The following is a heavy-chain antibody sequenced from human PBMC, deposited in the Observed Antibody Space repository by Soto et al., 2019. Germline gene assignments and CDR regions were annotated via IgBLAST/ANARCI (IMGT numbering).Heavy chain of an antibody. J-gene: IGHJ4*02. CDR2: IVVGSGNP. CDR1: GFTFTSSA. V-gene: IGHV1-58*01. Sequence: QMQLVQSGPEVKKPGTSVKISCKASGFTFTSSAVQWVRQARGQRLEWIGWIVVGSGNPNYAQKFQERVTITRDMSKSTAYMELSSLRSEDTAVYYCAADSPYGGGDWYSSDYWGQGTLVTVSS. CDR3: AADSPYGGGDWYSSDY. D-gene: IGHD2-21*02.